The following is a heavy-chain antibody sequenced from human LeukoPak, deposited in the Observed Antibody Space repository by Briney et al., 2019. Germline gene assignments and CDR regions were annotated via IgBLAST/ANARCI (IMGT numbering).Heavy chain of an antibody. D-gene: IGHD6-13*01. CDR2: INAGTSNT. Sequence: ASVKISCKASGYTFTSYAMHWVRQAPGQRLEWMGWINAGTSNTKYSQKFQGRVTITRDTSASTAYMELSSLRSEDTAVYYCARKAAAGGTEFDYWGQGTLVTVSS. CDR1: GYTFTSYA. CDR3: ARKAAAGGTEFDY. V-gene: IGHV1-3*01. J-gene: IGHJ4*02.